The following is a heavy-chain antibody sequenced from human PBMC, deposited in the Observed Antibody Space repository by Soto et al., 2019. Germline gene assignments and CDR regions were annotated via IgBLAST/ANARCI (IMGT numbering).Heavy chain of an antibody. CDR1: GGAFNNYP. CDR2: SIPIFGTA. V-gene: IGHV1-69*13. D-gene: IGHD5-12*01. CDR3: ARGRGYSGDDHYYYFDMDV. Sequence: ASVKVSCKASGGAFNNYPITWVRQAPGEGLEWMGGSIPIFGTANYAQKFQGRVTISVDESTSTAYMELSSLRSEDTAVYYCARGRGYSGDDHYYYFDMDVWGQGTTVTVSS. J-gene: IGHJ6*02.